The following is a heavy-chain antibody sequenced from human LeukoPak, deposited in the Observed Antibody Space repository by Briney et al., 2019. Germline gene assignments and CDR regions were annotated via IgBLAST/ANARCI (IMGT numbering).Heavy chain of an antibody. CDR1: GGSFSGYY. J-gene: IGHJ3*02. V-gene: IGHV4-34*01. CDR2: IYHSGST. Sequence: SETLSLTCAVYGGSFSGYYWSWIRQPPGKGLEWIGSIYHSGSTYYNPSLKSRVTISVDTSKNQFSLKLSSVTAADTAVYYCARDGDAFDIWGQGTMVTVSS. CDR3: ARDGDAFDI.